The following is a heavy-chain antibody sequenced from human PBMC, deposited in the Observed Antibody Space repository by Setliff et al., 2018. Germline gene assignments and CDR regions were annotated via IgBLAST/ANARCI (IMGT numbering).Heavy chain of an antibody. J-gene: IGHJ3*02. CDR3: ARDRNYYGSGSYYNADAFDI. CDR1: GGTFSSYA. CDR2: IIPILGIA. D-gene: IGHD3-10*01. Sequence: KVSCKASGGTFSSYAISWVRQAPGQGLEWMGGIIPILGIANYAQKFQGRVTITADESTSTAYMELSSLRSEDTAVYYCARDRNYYGSGSYYNADAFDIWGQGTMVTVS. V-gene: IGHV1-69*10.